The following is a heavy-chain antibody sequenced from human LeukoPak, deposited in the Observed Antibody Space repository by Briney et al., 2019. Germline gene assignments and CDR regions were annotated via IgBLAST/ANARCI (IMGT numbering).Heavy chain of an antibody. Sequence: PSETLSLTCAVYGGSFSGYYWSWIRQPPGKGLEWIGEINHSGSTNYNPSLKSRVTISVDTSKNQFSLELSSVTAADTAVYYCARWRGYSFYYSYMDVWGKGTTVTVSS. CDR3: ARWRGYSFYYSYMDV. CDR1: GGSFSGYY. V-gene: IGHV4-34*01. D-gene: IGHD5-18*01. CDR2: INHSGST. J-gene: IGHJ6*03.